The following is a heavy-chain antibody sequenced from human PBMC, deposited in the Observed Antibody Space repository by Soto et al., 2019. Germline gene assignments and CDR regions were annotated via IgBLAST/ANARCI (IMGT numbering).Heavy chain of an antibody. J-gene: IGHJ3*02. V-gene: IGHV1-69*13. Sequence: AASVKVSCKASGGTFSSYAISWVRQAPGQGHEWMGGIIPIFGTANYAQKFQGRVTITADESTSTAYMELSSLRSEDTAVYYCARGMTDYDFWSGYPVAFDIWGQGTMVTVSS. CDR3: ARGMTDYDFWSGYPVAFDI. CDR2: IIPIFGTA. D-gene: IGHD3-3*01. CDR1: GGTFSSYA.